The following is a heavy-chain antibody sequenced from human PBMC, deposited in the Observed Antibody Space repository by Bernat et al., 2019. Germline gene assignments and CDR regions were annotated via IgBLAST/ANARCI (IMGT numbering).Heavy chain of an antibody. CDR3: ARTYYDILTGSSAWYFDY. Sequence: QVQLVQSGAEVKKPGASVKVSCKASGYTFTSYGISWVRQAPGQGLEWMGWISAYNGNTNYVQKFQDRVTMTTDTSTSTAYMEVRSLRSDDTAVYYCARTYYDILTGSSAWYFDYWGQGTLVTVSS. V-gene: IGHV1-18*01. J-gene: IGHJ4*02. CDR1: GYTFTSYG. CDR2: ISAYNGNT. D-gene: IGHD3-9*01.